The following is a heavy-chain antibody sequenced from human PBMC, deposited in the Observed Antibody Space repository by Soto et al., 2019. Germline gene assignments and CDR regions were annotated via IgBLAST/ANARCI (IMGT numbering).Heavy chain of an antibody. CDR1: GFIFRNYA. J-gene: IGHJ3*01. CDR2: IHGDSSGT. V-gene: IGHV3-23*01. D-gene: IGHD1-26*01. Sequence: GGSLRLSCAASGFIFRNYAMIWVRQAPGKGLEWVSGIHGDSSGTFYTDSVKGRFTMSRDNSNLYLQMNSLRADDTATYYCAKDRLSGNSVWDPFDVWGQGTVVTVSS. CDR3: AKDRLSGNSVWDPFDV.